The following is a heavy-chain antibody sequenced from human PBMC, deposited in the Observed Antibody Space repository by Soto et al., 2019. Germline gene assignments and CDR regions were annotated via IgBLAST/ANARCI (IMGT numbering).Heavy chain of an antibody. D-gene: IGHD2-2*01. J-gene: IGHJ5*02. CDR2: ITAGDGKT. CDR3: AIYLYSSSFFWFDA. Sequence: QVPLVQSGAEVKKPGASVKVSCKASGYNFTQYTIHWVRQAPGQRLEWMGWITAGDGKTQYSKKFQTRVTIRSDVSATTGYMDLNSLRSEDTSVFYRAIYLYSSSFFWFDAWGRGTLVIVSS. V-gene: IGHV1-3*01. CDR1: GYNFTQYT.